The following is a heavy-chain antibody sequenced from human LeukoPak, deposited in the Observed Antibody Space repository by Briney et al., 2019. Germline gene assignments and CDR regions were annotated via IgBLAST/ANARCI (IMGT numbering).Heavy chain of an antibody. CDR1: GYTFSGYH. CDR3: ARVIDTAMVRRFDP. Sequence: ASVKVSCKASGYTFSGYHMHWVRQAPGQGLEWMGWINPNSGGTNYAQKFQGRVTMTRDTSISTAYMELSRLRSDDTAVYYCARVIDTAMVRRFDPWGQGTLVTVSS. D-gene: IGHD5-18*01. J-gene: IGHJ5*02. V-gene: IGHV1-2*02. CDR2: INPNSGGT.